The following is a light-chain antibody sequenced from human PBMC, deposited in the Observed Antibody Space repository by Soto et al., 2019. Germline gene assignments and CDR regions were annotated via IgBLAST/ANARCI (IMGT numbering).Light chain of an antibody. V-gene: IGLV2-8*01. CDR1: SSDVGGYDY. Sequence: QSALTQPPSASGSPGQSVTISCTGTSSDVGGYDYVSWYQQHPGKAPKLMIYEVTIRPSGVFDRFSGSKSGNTASLTVSGLQAEDEADYYCSSYTGGNPSYVFGTGTKVTV. J-gene: IGLJ1*01. CDR2: EVT. CDR3: SSYTGGNPSYV.